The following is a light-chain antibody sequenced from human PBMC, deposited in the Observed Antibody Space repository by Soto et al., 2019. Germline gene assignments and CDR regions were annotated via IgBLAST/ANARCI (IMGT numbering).Light chain of an antibody. V-gene: IGKV3-11*01. J-gene: IGKJ4*01. Sequence: EIVLTQSPATLSSSPGERATLSCRASQSVSSYLAWYQQKPGQAPRLLIYDASNRATGIPARFSGSGSGTGFTLTISSLEPEDFAVYYCQQRSNWPLTFGGGVKVDI. CDR2: DAS. CDR3: QQRSNWPLT. CDR1: QSVSSY.